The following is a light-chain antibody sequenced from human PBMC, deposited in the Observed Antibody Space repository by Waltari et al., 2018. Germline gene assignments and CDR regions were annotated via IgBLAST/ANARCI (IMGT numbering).Light chain of an antibody. CDR2: LNSDGSH. CDR3: QTWGTADFV. Sequence: QLVLTQSPSASASLGASVKLTCTLSSGHSTYAIAWHQQQPAKGPRYLMRLNSDGSHSKGDGIPDRFSGSSSGAERYLTISSLQSEDEADYYCQTWGTADFVFGTGTKVTVL. CDR1: SGHSTYA. J-gene: IGLJ1*01. V-gene: IGLV4-69*01.